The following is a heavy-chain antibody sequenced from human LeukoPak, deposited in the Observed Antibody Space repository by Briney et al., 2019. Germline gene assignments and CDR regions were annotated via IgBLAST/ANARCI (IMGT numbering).Heavy chain of an antibody. D-gene: IGHD6-13*01. CDR2: IYYSGST. V-gene: IGHV4-59*08. CDR3: ARLRRTEYSSSWYLPPYYYYYGMDV. Sequence: PSETPSLTCTVSGDSISSYYWSWIRQPPGKGLEWIGYIYYSGSTNYNPSLKSRVTISVDTSKNQFSLKLSSVTAADTAVYYCARLRRTEYSSSWYLPPYYYYYGMDVWGQGTTVTVSS. CDR1: GDSISSYY. J-gene: IGHJ6*02.